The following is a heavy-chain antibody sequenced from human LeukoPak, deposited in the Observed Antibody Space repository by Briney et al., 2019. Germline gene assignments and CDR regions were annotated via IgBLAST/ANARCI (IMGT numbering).Heavy chain of an antibody. CDR2: IKGDGIST. J-gene: IGHJ4*02. D-gene: IGHD3-3*01. CDR3: AKDHYWSIDY. V-gene: IGHV3-74*01. Sequence: GGSLRLSWAASGFDFSSNWMHWVRHAPGQGLVWVSRIKGDGISTNYADSVKGRFTISRDIAKNTLCLQMNSLRAEDTGVYYCAKDHYWSIDYWGRGTLVTVSS. CDR1: GFDFSSNW.